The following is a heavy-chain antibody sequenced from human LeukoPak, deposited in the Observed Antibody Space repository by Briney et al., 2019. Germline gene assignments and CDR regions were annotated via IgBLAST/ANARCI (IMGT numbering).Heavy chain of an antibody. V-gene: IGHV3-30*04. CDR2: ISYGGDNK. Sequence: GPSLRLSCAASGFNFQIYAMHWVRQAPGKGLEWVAIISYGGDNKYYADSLKGRFTISRDNSKSMLYLQMNGLRPEDTAVYYCSRDGPRDYDILTALDYWGQGTVVSVSS. CDR3: SRDGPRDYDILTALDY. J-gene: IGHJ4*02. D-gene: IGHD3-9*01. CDR1: GFNFQIYA.